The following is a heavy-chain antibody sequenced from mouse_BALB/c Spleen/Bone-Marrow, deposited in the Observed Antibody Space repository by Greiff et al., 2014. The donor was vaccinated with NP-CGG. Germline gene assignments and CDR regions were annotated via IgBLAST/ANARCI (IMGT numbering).Heavy chain of an antibody. Sequence: VQLQQSGAGLVKPGASVKMSCKASGYTFTSYWMHWVKQRPGQGLEWIGVIDPSDSYTSYNQKFKGKATLTVDTSSSTAYMQLSSLTSEDSAVYYCTRRGYYAMDYWGQGTSVTVSS. CDR2: IDPSDSYT. V-gene: IGHV1S127*01. J-gene: IGHJ4*01. CDR1: GYTFTSYW. CDR3: TRRGYYAMDY.